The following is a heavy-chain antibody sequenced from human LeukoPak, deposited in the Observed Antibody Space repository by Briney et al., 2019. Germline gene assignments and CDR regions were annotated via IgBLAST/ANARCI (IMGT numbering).Heavy chain of an antibody. CDR1: GFTVSSNY. CDR3: ASRNYYDSSRLLDY. J-gene: IGHJ4*02. D-gene: IGHD3-22*01. Sequence: GGSLRLSCAASGFTVSSNYMSWVRQAPGKGLEWVSVIYSGGSTYYADSVKGRFTISRDNSKNTLYLQMNSLRAEDTAVYYCASRNYYDSSRLLDYWGQGTLVTVSS. V-gene: IGHV3-53*01. CDR2: IYSGGST.